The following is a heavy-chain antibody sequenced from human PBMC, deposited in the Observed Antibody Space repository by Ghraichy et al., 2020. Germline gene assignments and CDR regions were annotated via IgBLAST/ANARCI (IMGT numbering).Heavy chain of an antibody. Sequence: ESLNISCTVSGVSLSGYYWSWIRQPPGKGLEWIGYIYHNGGTNYNPSLKSRVSLSIDTSKNQFSLKLSSVTAADTAVYYCARDYLHYWYFDLWGRGTLLTVSS. J-gene: IGHJ2*01. CDR1: GVSLSGYY. CDR3: ARDYLHYWYFDL. D-gene: IGHD3-10*01. V-gene: IGHV4-59*01. CDR2: IYHNGGT.